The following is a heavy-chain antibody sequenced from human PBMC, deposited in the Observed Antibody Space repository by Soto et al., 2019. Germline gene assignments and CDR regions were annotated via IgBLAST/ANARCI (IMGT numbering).Heavy chain of an antibody. V-gene: IGHV1-8*01. J-gene: IGHJ4*02. D-gene: IGHD6-6*01. CDR2: MNPNSDNT. CDR3: GGVKYIFYALESLDS. CDR1: GYTFTSYD. Sequence: HVHLVQSGAEVRKPGASLKVSCKASGYTFTSYDIHWLRQTTGQGLVWMGWMNPNSDNTIYALKFRVTVTITRYTSTDSIYVELRSLTSDDTAVYYCGGVKYIFYALESLDSWGQGTLVIVSS.